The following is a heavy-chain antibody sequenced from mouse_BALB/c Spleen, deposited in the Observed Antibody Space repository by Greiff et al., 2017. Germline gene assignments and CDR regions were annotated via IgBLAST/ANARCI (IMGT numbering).Heavy chain of an antibody. CDR2: IYYSGTI. CDR3: ARDYDYDGYYAMDY. CDR1: GISITTGNYR. Sequence: EVMLVESGPGLVKPSQTVSLTCTVTGISITTGNYRWSWIRQFPGNKLEWIGYIYYSGTITYNPSLTSRTTITRDTSKNQFFLEMNSLTAEDTATYYCARDYDYDGYYAMDYWGQGTSVTVSS. D-gene: IGHD2-4*01. V-gene: IGHV3-5*02. J-gene: IGHJ4*01.